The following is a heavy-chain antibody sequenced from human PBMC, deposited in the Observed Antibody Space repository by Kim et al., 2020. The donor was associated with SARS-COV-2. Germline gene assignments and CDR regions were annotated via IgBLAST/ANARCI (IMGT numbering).Heavy chain of an antibody. CDR1: GFTFDDYA. V-gene: IGHV3-9*01. J-gene: IGHJ6*02. D-gene: IGHD2-15*01. Sequence: GGSLRLSCAASGFTFDDYAMHWVRQAPGKGVEWVSGISWNSGSIGYADSVKGRFTISRDNAKNSLYLQMNSLRAEDTALYYCAKEEGILWWWNGMDVWGQGTTVTVSS. CDR2: ISWNSGSI. CDR3: AKEEGILWWWNGMDV.